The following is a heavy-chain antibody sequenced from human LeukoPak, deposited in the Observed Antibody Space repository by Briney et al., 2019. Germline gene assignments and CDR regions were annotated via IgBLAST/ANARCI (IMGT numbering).Heavy chain of an antibody. CDR3: ARGLIGTFSTGLFYYYMDV. CDR2: IFHSGSP. J-gene: IGHJ6*03. CDR1: GYSITGGHY. V-gene: IGHV4-38-2*01. D-gene: IGHD3-10*01. Sequence: PSETLSLTCAVSGYSITGGHYWGWIRQTPGKGLEWIGSIFHSGSPNYTPSLKGRVTISVDTSKNLFSLRLNSVTAADTAVYYCARGLIGTFSTGLFYYYMDVWGKGTTVTVSS.